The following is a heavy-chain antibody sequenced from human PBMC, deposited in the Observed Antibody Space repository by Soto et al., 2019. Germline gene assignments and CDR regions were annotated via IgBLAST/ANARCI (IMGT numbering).Heavy chain of an antibody. V-gene: IGHV5-51*01. CDR3: ARHVYCSGGSCYTPWDY. CDR1: GYSFTSYW. J-gene: IGHJ4*02. D-gene: IGHD2-15*01. Sequence: GESLKISCKGSGYSFTSYWIGWVRQMPGKGLEWMGIIYPGDSDARYSPSFQGQVTISADKSISTAYLQWSSLKASDTAMYYCARHVYCSGGSCYTPWDYWGQGTLVTVSS. CDR2: IYPGDSDA.